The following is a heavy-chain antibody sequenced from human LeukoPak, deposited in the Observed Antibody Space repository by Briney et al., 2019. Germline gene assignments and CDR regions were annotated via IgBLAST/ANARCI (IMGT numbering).Heavy chain of an antibody. CDR1: GYSFTSYW. Sequence: GESLKISCKGSGYSFTSYWIGWVRQMPGIGLEWMGIIYPGDSDTRYSPSFQGQVTISADKSISTAYLQWSSLKASDTAMYYCARPRYGWSYGEYFDYWGQGTLVTVSS. J-gene: IGHJ4*02. CDR2: IYPGDSDT. V-gene: IGHV5-51*01. D-gene: IGHD1-26*01. CDR3: ARPRYGWSYGEYFDY.